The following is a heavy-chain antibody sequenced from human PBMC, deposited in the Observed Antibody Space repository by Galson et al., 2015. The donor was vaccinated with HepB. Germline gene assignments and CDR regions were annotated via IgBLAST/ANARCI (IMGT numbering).Heavy chain of an antibody. V-gene: IGHV3-23*01. J-gene: IGHJ4*02. CDR2: VTSGGDYT. CDR3: ARDFLWNFDF. CDR1: GFTFSTNA. D-gene: IGHD1-1*01. Sequence: SLRLSCAASGFTFSTNALSWVRRPPGRGLEWVSRVTSGGDYTYYANSVKGRFTISRDNSKNTLFLQVDYLGPQDTAAYYCARDFLWNFDFWGRGALVTVSS.